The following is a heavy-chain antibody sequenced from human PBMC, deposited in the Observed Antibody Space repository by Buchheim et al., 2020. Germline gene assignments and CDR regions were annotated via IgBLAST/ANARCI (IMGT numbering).Heavy chain of an antibody. CDR2: ISGSGGST. D-gene: IGHD6-25*01. V-gene: IGHV3-23*01. J-gene: IGHJ4*02. CDR3: AKRPRLPGEFDY. CDR1: GLTFSSYA. Sequence: EVQLLESGGGLVQPGGSLRLSCAASGLTFSSYAMSWVRQAPGKGLEWVSAISGSGGSTYYADSVMGRFTISRDNSKNSLYQQMNSRRAEDTAVYYCAKRPRLPGEFDYWGQGTL.